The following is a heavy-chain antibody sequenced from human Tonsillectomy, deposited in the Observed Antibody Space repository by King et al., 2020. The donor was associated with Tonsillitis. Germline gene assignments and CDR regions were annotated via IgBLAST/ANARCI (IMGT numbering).Heavy chain of an antibody. CDR1: GGSISTYY. D-gene: IGHD6-19*01. CDR3: ARDGGYSSGWYDRMDAFDI. V-gene: IGHV4-59*01. J-gene: IGHJ3*02. CDR2: IYNSGST. Sequence: VQLQESGPGLVKPSDTLSLTCTVSGGSISTYYWSWIRQPPGKGLEWVAYIYNSGSTNYNPSLKSRVTISVHTSKNQFSLKLNSVTAADTAVYYCARDGGYSSGWYDRMDAFDIWGHGTMVTVSS.